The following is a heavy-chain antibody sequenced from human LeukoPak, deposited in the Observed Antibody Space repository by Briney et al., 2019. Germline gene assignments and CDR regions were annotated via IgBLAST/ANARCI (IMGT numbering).Heavy chain of an antibody. Sequence: PGGSLRLSCAASGFTFSSYWMSWVRQAPGKGLEWVSSISSSNSYIYYADSVKGRFTISRDNAKNSLYLQMNSLRAEDTAVYYCATPASIAARNHYYYMDVWGKGTTVTVSS. CDR1: GFTFSSYW. CDR2: ISSSNSYI. V-gene: IGHV3-21*01. J-gene: IGHJ6*03. CDR3: ATPASIAARNHYYYMDV. D-gene: IGHD6-6*01.